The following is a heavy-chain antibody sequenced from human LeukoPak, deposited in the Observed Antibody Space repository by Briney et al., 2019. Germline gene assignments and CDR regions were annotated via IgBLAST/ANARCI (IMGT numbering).Heavy chain of an antibody. CDR2: IYTSGST. D-gene: IGHD5-24*01. Sequence: SQTLSLTCTVSGGSISSGSYYWSWIRQPAGKGLEWTGRIYTSGSTNYNPSLKSRVTISVDTSKNQFSLKLSSVTAADTAVYYCARERKDGYNFDPIYYFDYWGQGTLVTVSS. CDR1: GGSISSGSYY. V-gene: IGHV4-61*02. J-gene: IGHJ4*02. CDR3: ARERKDGYNFDPIYYFDY.